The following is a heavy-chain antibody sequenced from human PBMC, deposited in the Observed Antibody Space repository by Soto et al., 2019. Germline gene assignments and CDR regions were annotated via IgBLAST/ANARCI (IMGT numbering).Heavy chain of an antibody. V-gene: IGHV1-18*01. CDR2: ISAYNGNT. J-gene: IGHJ5*02. CDR3: ARVWDIVVVVAATQVNKNWFDP. Sequence: ASVKVSCKASGYTFTSYGISWVRQAPGQGLEWMGWISAYNGNTNYAQKLQGRVTMTTDTSTSTAYMELRSLRSDDTAVYYCARVWDIVVVVAATQVNKNWFDPWGQGTLVTVSS. D-gene: IGHD2-15*01. CDR1: GYTFTSYG.